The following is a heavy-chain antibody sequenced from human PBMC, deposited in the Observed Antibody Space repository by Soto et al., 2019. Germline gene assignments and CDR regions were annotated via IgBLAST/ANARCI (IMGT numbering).Heavy chain of an antibody. J-gene: IGHJ5*02. CDR2: TSGHNGKT. V-gene: IGHV1-18*04. D-gene: IGHD2-8*01. CDR1: GYTFTSYD. Sequence: ASVKVSCKASGYTFTSYDISWVRQAPGQGLEWMGWTSGHNGKTNYAQKFHGRVTMTIDTSTTTAFLELRSLRSDDSAVYYCARDHSDIVLMGWFDPWGQGTLVTVS. CDR3: ARDHSDIVLMGWFDP.